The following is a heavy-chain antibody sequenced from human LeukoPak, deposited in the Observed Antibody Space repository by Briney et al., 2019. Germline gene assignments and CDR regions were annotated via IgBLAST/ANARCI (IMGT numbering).Heavy chain of an antibody. V-gene: IGHV1-2*04. J-gene: IGHJ3*02. D-gene: IGHD3-22*01. CDR1: GYTFTGYY. Sequence: GASVKVSCKASGYTFTGYYMHWVRQAPGQGLEWMGWINPNSGGTNYAQKFQGWVTMTRDTSISTAYMELSRLRSDDTAVYYCARVMYYYDSSGYPDAFDIWGQGTMVTVSS. CDR3: ARVMYYYDSSGYPDAFDI. CDR2: INPNSGGT.